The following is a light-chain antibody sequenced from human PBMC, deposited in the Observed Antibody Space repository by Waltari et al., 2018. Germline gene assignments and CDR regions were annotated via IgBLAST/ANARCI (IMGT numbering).Light chain of an antibody. V-gene: IGLV1-40*01. CDR1: GSNPGAGYD. CDR2: GTS. Sequence: QSVLPQPPSVSGAPGQRVSISCPGSGSNPGAGYDVNWYQQHPGKAPKLLIYGTSTRPPGVPDRFFGSQSGTSASLAITALQAEDEAEYYCQSYDTSLSVVFGGGTKLTVL. J-gene: IGLJ2*01. CDR3: QSYDTSLSVV.